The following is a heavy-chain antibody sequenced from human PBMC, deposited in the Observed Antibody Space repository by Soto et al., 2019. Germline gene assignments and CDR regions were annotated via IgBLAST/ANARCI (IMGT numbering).Heavy chain of an antibody. CDR3: ARNPGSSARNFAY. CDR2: IIPIFGTA. J-gene: IGHJ4*02. CDR1: GGTFSSYA. V-gene: IGHV1-69*13. Sequence: GASVKVSCTASGGTFSSYAISWVRHAPGQGLEWMGGIIPIFGTANYAQKFQGRVTITADESTSTAYMELSSLRSEDTAVYSCARNPGSSARNFAYWGQGTLVTVSS. D-gene: IGHD6-6*01.